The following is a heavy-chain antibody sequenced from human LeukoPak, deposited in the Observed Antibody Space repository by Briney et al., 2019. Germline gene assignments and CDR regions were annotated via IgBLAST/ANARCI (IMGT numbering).Heavy chain of an antibody. Sequence: SVKVSCKASGFTFTSSTIQWVRQARGQRLEWIGWIVVGSGNTNYAQEFQERVIITRDMSTTTVYMELSSLRSEDTAVYYCAGTPWFGELTLDYWGQGTLVTVSS. CDR2: IVVGSGNT. J-gene: IGHJ4*02. D-gene: IGHD3-10*01. V-gene: IGHV1-58*02. CDR1: GFTFTSST. CDR3: AGTPWFGELTLDY.